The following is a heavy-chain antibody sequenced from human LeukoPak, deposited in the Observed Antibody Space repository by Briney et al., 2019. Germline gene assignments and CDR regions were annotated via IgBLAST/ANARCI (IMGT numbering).Heavy chain of an antibody. Sequence: GGSLRLSCAASGFSFSSYAMSWVRQAPGQGLEWVSVISGSGGRTYYAVSVKGRFTISRDNSKNTLYLQMNSLRVEDTAVYYWSSQGGGYSGYDLVNDYWGQGTLVTVSS. CDR2: ISGSGGRT. CDR1: GFSFSSYA. V-gene: IGHV3-23*01. D-gene: IGHD5-12*01. CDR3: SSQGGGYSGYDLVNDY. J-gene: IGHJ4*02.